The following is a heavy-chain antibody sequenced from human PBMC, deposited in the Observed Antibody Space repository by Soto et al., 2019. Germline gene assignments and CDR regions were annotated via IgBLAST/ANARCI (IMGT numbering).Heavy chain of an antibody. V-gene: IGHV4-30-4*01. CDR2: IYYSGST. Sequence: QVQLQESGPGLVKPSQTLSLTCTVSGGSISSGNYYWSWIRQPPGKGLEWIGYIYYSGSTYYNPSLKSRVTVSIDPPKNQFSLKLSSVTAADTAVYYCARQRGYSYGLIDSWGQGTLVTVSS. CDR1: GGSISSGNYY. CDR3: ARQRGYSYGLIDS. J-gene: IGHJ4*02. D-gene: IGHD5-18*01.